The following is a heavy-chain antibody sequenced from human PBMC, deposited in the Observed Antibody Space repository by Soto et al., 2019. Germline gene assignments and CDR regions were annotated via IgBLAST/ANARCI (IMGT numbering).Heavy chain of an antibody. CDR2: IYYSGST. CDR3: ARHTSHFRLMVYAPPFGFDP. J-gene: IGHJ5*02. Sequence: SETLSLTCTVSGGSISSGDYYWGWIRQPPGKGLEWIGSIYYSGSTHYNPSLKSRVTISVDTSKNQFSLKLSSVTAADTAVYYCARHTSHFRLMVYAPPFGFDPWGQGTLVTVSS. D-gene: IGHD2-8*01. V-gene: IGHV4-39*01. CDR1: GGSISSGDYY.